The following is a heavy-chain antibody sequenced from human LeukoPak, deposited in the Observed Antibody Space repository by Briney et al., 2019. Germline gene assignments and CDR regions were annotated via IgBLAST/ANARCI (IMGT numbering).Heavy chain of an antibody. Sequence: ASVTVSCKASGYTFTGYYMHWVRQAPGQGLEWMGWINPNSGGTNYAQKFQGRVTMTRDTSISTAYMELSRLSSDDTAVYYCAIFCGGGSCHDDYWGQGTLVTVSS. CDR1: GYTFTGYY. V-gene: IGHV1-2*02. CDR3: AIFCGGGSCHDDY. CDR2: INPNSGGT. J-gene: IGHJ4*02. D-gene: IGHD2-15*01.